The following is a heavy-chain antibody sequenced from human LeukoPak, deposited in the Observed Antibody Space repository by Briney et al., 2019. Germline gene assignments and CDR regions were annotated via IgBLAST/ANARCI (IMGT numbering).Heavy chain of an antibody. CDR2: IYTSGNT. Sequence: PSETLSLTCTVSGASVGDYYWSWIRQAAGKGLEWLGRIYTSGNTIHNPSLQSRVTISVDVSKNQFSPRLISMTAADTGIYYCAVDNRDFWGQATLVTFSS. CDR3: AVDNRDF. CDR1: GASVGDYY. D-gene: IGHD2/OR15-2a*01. J-gene: IGHJ4*02. V-gene: IGHV4-4*07.